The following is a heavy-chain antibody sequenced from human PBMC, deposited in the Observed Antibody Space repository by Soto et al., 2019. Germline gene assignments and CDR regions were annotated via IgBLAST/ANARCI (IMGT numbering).Heavy chain of an antibody. V-gene: IGHV4-59*08. J-gene: IGHJ4*02. CDR2: IYYSGST. D-gene: IGHD3-22*01. Sequence: PSETLSLTCTVSGGSISSYYWSWIRQPPGKGLEWIGYIYYSGSTNYNPSLKSRVTISVDTSKNQFSLKLSSVTAADTAVYYCARGSYYYDSIGYYHYWGQGTLVTVSS. CDR3: ARGSYYYDSIGYYHY. CDR1: GGSISSYY.